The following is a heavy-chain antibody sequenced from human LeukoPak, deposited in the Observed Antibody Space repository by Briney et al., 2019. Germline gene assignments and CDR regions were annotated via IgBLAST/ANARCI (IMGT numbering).Heavy chain of an antibody. D-gene: IGHD1-26*01. V-gene: IGHV4-59*01. J-gene: IGHJ2*01. CDR3: ARRGANSGSYSHFDL. CDR1: GGPISSSF. Sequence: PSETLSLTCTVSGGPISSSFWSWIRQPPGKGLEWIGHIYYSGSTNYNPSLKSRVTISVDTSKNQFSLKLSPVTAADTAVYSCARRGANSGSYSHFDLWGRGTLVTVSA. CDR2: IYYSGST.